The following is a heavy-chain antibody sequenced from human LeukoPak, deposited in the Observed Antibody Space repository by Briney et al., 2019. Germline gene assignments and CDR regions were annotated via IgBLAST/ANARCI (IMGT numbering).Heavy chain of an antibody. CDR1: GFTFSSYA. D-gene: IGHD3-22*01. CDR2: ISYDGSNK. Sequence: GGSLRLSCAASGFTFSSYAMHWVRQAPRKGLEWVAVISYDGSNKYYADSVKGRFTISRDNSKNTLYLQMNSLRAEDTAVYYCAGYYYDSSGYLGAFDIWGQGTMVTVSS. CDR3: AGYYYDSSGYLGAFDI. J-gene: IGHJ3*02. V-gene: IGHV3-30-3*01.